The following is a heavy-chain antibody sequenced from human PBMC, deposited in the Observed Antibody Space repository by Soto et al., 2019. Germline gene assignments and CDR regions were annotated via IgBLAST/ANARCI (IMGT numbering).Heavy chain of an antibody. D-gene: IGHD5-18*01. J-gene: IGHJ4*02. CDR3: ARRGYMYGNWDHGYFDY. CDR2: IYWDDDK. CDR1: GFSLTSSGVG. V-gene: IGHV2-5*02. Sequence: QITLKESAPTRVKPTQTLALTCTFSGFSLTSSGVGVAWIRKTPGKALEWLAVIYWDDDKRYSPSLMSRLTITKDTSKKQVVLTMANMDPVDTGTYFCARRGYMYGNWDHGYFDYWGQGALVTVSS.